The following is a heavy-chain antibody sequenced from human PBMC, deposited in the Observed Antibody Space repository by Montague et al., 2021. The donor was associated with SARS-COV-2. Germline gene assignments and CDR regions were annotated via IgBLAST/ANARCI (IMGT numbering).Heavy chain of an antibody. CDR3: VRDFYDTSDYFQGTFDV. CDR1: GVSVNNYY. J-gene: IGHJ3*01. D-gene: IGHD3-22*01. V-gene: IGHV4-59*02. CDR2: IYYTGST. Sequence: SETLSLTCSVSGVSVNNYYWAWIRQTPEKGLEWFGYIYYTGSTNYNPSLRNRITISIDTSANQFSLKLRSVTPADTAVYYCVRDFYDTSDYFQGTFDVWGHGTVVSASS.